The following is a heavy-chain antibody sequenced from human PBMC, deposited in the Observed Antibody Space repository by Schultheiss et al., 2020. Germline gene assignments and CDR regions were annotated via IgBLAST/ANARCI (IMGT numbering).Heavy chain of an antibody. CDR1: GFTFSSYA. J-gene: IGHJ6*02. Sequence: GGSLRLSCAASGFTFSSYAMHWVRQAPGKGLEWVAVIWYDGSNKYYADSVKGRFTISRDNSKNTLYLQMNSLRAEDTAVYYCLSGWSSGWYGMDVWGQGTTVTVSS. V-gene: IGHV3-33*08. D-gene: IGHD6-19*01. CDR3: LSGWSSGWYGMDV. CDR2: IWYDGSNK.